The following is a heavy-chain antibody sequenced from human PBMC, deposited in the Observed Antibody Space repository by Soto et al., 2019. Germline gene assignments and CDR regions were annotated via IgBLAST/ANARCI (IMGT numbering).Heavy chain of an antibody. Sequence: HPGGSLRLSCAASGFTFSSYGMHWVRQAPGKGLEWVAVIWYDGSNKYYADSVKGRFTISRDNSKNTLYLQMNSLRAEDTAVYYCAREMSIAAPYCYYGMDVWGQGTTVTVSS. CDR3: AREMSIAAPYCYYGMDV. V-gene: IGHV3-33*01. D-gene: IGHD6-6*01. J-gene: IGHJ6*02. CDR1: GFTFSSYG. CDR2: IWYDGSNK.